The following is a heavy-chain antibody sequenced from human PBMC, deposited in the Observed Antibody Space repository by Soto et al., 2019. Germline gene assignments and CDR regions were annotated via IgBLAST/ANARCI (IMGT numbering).Heavy chain of an antibody. CDR1: GYSFTSYW. CDR2: IYPGDSDT. D-gene: IGHD1-26*01. J-gene: IGHJ4*02. CDR3: ARRPIVGATEYYFDY. Sequence: GESLKISCKGSGYSFTSYWIGWVRQMPGKDLEWMGIIYPGDSDTRYSPSFQGQVTISADKSISTAYLQWSSLKASDTAMYYCARRPIVGATEYYFDYWGQGTLVTVSS. V-gene: IGHV5-51*01.